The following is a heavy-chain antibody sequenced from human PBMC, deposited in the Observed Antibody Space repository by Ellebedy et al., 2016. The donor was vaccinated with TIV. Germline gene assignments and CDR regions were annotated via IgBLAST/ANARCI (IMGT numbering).Heavy chain of an antibody. Sequence: GESLKISCKTSGYSFPIYWIGWVRQMPGKGLEWLGIIYPGDSDTRYNPSLQGQVTISADKSITTAYLQWSSLKASDSGIYYCARHYYDSDGYSNRNFDYWGQGTLVTVSS. CDR1: GYSFPIYW. V-gene: IGHV5-51*01. CDR3: ARHYYDSDGYSNRNFDY. J-gene: IGHJ4*02. CDR2: IYPGDSDT. D-gene: IGHD3-22*01.